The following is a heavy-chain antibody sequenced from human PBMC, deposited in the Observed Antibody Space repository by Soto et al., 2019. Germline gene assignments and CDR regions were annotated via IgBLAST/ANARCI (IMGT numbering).Heavy chain of an antibody. CDR3: AKARGQGRYYYYGMDV. CDR1: GFTFSSYG. V-gene: IGHV3-30*18. CDR2: ISYDGSNK. Sequence: GSLRLSCAASGFTFSSYGMHWVRQAPGKGLEWVAVISYDGSNKYYADSVKGRFTISRDNSKNTLYLQMNSLRAEDTAVYYCAKARGQGRYYYYGMDVWGQGTTVTVSS. D-gene: IGHD3-10*01. J-gene: IGHJ6*02.